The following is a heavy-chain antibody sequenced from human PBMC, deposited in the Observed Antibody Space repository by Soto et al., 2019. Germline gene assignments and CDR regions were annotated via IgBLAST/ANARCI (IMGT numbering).Heavy chain of an antibody. D-gene: IGHD1-26*01. V-gene: IGHV3-30*13. CDR3: ARDDEHGSNCDLAY. CDR2: IFPTGSDK. Sequence: QVQLVQSGGGVVQPGRSLRLSCAASGFNFNTYFMHWVRQAPGKGLEWVAMIFPTGSDKEYADSVKGRFTISRDNFNHRMYLQMGSLRPEDSAVYYCARDDEHGSNCDLAYGGQGALVTVSS. J-gene: IGHJ4*02. CDR1: GFNFNTYF.